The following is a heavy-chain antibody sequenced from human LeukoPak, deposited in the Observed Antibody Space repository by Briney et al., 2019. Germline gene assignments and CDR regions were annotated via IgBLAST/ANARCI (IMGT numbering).Heavy chain of an antibody. CDR3: AKDRGTGRLGYMDV. V-gene: IGHV3-30*18. CDR2: ISYDGINK. CDR1: GFTFSKHG. J-gene: IGHJ6*03. Sequence: GGSLRLSCAASGFTFSKHGMHWVRQAPGKGLEWVAVISYDGINKYYADSVKGRFTISKDNSKNTLYLQMNSLRAEDTAVYYCAKDRGTGRLGYMDVWGKGTTVTVSS. D-gene: IGHD3-10*01.